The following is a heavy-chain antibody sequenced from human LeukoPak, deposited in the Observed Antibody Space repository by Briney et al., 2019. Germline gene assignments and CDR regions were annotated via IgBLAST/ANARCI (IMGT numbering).Heavy chain of an antibody. Sequence: SETLSLTCTVSGGSISSYYWSWIRQPAGKGLEWIGRIYTSGSTNYNPSLKRRVTMSVDTSKNQFSLKLSSVTAADTAVYYCARSIYDYVWGSYREYYFDYWGQGTLVTVSS. CDR2: IYTSGST. V-gene: IGHV4-4*07. D-gene: IGHD3-16*02. J-gene: IGHJ4*02. CDR3: ARSIYDYVWGSYREYYFDY. CDR1: GGSISSYY.